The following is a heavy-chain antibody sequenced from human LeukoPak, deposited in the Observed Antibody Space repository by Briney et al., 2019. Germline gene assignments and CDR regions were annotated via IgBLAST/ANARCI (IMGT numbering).Heavy chain of an antibody. Sequence: SETLSLTCAVYGGSFSGYYWSWIRQPPGKGLEWIGEINHSGSTNYNPSLKSRVTISVDTSKNQFSLKLSSVTAADTAVYYCAREIVVVPAAIFGYWGQGTLVTVSS. J-gene: IGHJ4*02. V-gene: IGHV4-34*01. CDR2: INHSGST. D-gene: IGHD2-2*02. CDR1: GGSFSGYY. CDR3: AREIVVVPAAIFGY.